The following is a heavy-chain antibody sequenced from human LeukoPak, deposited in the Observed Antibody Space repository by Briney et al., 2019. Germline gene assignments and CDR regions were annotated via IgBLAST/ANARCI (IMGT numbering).Heavy chain of an antibody. D-gene: IGHD4-23*01. V-gene: IGHV3-48*02. CDR3: ARHDYAGNSGDY. CDR2: IGTSSSII. CDR1: GFTFSGYS. J-gene: IGHJ4*02. Sequence: GGSLRLSCAASGFTFSGYSMNWVRQTPGKGLEWVSYIGTSSSIIYYADSVKGRLTISRDNAKNSLYLQMNSLRDEDTAVYYCARHDYAGNSGDYWGQGTLVTVSS.